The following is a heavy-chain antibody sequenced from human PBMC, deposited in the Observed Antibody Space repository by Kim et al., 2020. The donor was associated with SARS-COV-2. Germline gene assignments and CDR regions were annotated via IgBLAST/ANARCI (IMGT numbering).Heavy chain of an antibody. J-gene: IGHJ4*02. D-gene: IGHD1-20*01. V-gene: IGHV4-39*07. CDR2: IYYSGST. CDR3: ASYIYNSVCFDH. CDR1: GDSLTNTAYY. Sequence: SETLSLSCTVSGDSLTNTAYYWGWIRRPPGQGLEWIGSIYYSGSTYNNPSLKSRVTMSVDTFKNQFSLNLNSVTAADTAVYFCASYIYNSVCFDHWGQGTLVTVSS.